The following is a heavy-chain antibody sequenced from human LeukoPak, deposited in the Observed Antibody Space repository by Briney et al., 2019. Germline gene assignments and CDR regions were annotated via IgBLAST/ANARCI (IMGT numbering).Heavy chain of an antibody. Sequence: SETLSLTCTVSGGSISSSSYYWGWIRQPPEKGLEWIGSIYYSGSTSYNPSLKSRVTISIDTSKNQFSLKLSSVTAADTAVYYCARGITMVRGVTHYYFDYWGQGTLVTVSS. CDR1: GGSISSSSYY. CDR3: ARGITMVRGVTHYYFDY. J-gene: IGHJ4*02. CDR2: IYYSGST. D-gene: IGHD3-10*01. V-gene: IGHV4-39*07.